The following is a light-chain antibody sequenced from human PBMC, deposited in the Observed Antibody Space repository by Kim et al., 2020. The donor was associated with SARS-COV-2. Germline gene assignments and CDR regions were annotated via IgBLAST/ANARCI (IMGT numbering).Light chain of an antibody. Sequence: VTMSVTGRSSNNGAGYDEHWYQQLPGTAPKLLIYGNSNRPSGVPDRFSGSKSGTSASLAITGLQAEDEADYYCQSYDSSLSGSGVFGTGTKVTVL. V-gene: IGLV1-40*01. J-gene: IGLJ1*01. CDR1: SSNNGAGYD. CDR3: QSYDSSLSGSGV. CDR2: GNS.